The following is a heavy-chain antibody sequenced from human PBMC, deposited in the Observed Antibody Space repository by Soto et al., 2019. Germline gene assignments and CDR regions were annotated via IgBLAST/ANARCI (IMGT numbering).Heavy chain of an antibody. CDR3: AHSLIPNWGSRGAFDY. CDR2: IYWDDDK. D-gene: IGHD7-27*01. CDR1: GFSLSTRGVG. Sequence: QITLKESGPTLVKPTQTLTLTCTFSGFSLSTRGVGVGWIRKPPGKALEWLALIYWDDDKRYSPSLKSRLTITKDTSKNQVVLTMTNMDPVDTATYYCAHSLIPNWGSRGAFDYWGQGTLVTVSS. V-gene: IGHV2-5*02. J-gene: IGHJ4*02.